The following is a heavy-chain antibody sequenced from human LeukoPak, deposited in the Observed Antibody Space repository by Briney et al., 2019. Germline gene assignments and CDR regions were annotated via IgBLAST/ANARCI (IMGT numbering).Heavy chain of an antibody. CDR1: GFTFSSYS. V-gene: IGHV3-21*01. CDR3: ARGIYHSGSYPFDY. CDR2: ISSSSSYI. Sequence: GGSLRLSCAASGFTFSSYSMNWVRQAPGKGLEWVSSISSSSSYIYYADSVKGRFTISRDNAKNSLYLQMNILRAEDTAVYYCARGIYHSGSYPFDYWGQGTLVTVSS. D-gene: IGHD1-26*01. J-gene: IGHJ4*02.